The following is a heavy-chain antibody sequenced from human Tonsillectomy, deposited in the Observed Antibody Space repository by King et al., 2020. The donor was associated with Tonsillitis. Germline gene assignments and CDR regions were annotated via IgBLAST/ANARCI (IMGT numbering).Heavy chain of an antibody. Sequence: VQLVESGGGLVQPGRSLRLSCAASGFTFDDYAMHWVRQAPGKGLEWVSGISWNSGRIAYADSVKGRVTISRDNAKNSLYLQMNSLRAEDTALYYCAKDPHPTVSLPNYGMDVWGQGTTVTVSS. CDR2: ISWNSGRI. CDR3: AKDPHPTVSLPNYGMDV. V-gene: IGHV3-9*01. D-gene: IGHD4-17*01. J-gene: IGHJ6*02. CDR1: GFTFDDYA.